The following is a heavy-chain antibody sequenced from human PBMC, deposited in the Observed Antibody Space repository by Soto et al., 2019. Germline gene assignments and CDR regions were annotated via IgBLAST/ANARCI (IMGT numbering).Heavy chain of an antibody. CDR3: ARDSGYSSGWYDAFDI. CDR2: IWYDGSNK. J-gene: IGHJ3*02. V-gene: IGHV3-33*01. CDR1: GFTFSSYG. D-gene: IGHD6-19*01. Sequence: GGSLRLSCAASGFTFSSYGMHWVRQAPGKGLEWVAVIWYDGSNKYYADSVKGRFTISRDNSKNTLYLQMNSLRAEDTAVYYCARDSGYSSGWYDAFDIWGQGTMVT.